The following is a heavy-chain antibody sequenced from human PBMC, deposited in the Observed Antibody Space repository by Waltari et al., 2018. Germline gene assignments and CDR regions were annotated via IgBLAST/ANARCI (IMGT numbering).Heavy chain of an antibody. CDR3: ARSVRSPGD. Sequence: QVQLVESGGGLVKPGGSLRLSGVASGFTFSDSYMSWIRQAPGKGLEWLSYISDSGSSPYYADSGKGRFTLSRDNAKNSVYLQMNSLRVEDTAVYYCARSVRSPGDWGQGTLVTVSS. CDR2: ISDSGSSP. J-gene: IGHJ4*02. V-gene: IGHV3-11*01. D-gene: IGHD3-10*02. CDR1: GFTFSDSY.